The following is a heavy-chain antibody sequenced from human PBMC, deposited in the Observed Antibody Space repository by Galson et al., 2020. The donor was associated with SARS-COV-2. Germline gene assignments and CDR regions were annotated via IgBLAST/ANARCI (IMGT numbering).Heavy chain of an antibody. CDR2: IIPIFGTA. V-gene: IGHV1-69*06. D-gene: IGHD1-26*01. CDR1: GGTFSSYA. J-gene: IGHJ4*02. CDR3: ARGWEPYAVDY. Sequence: KISCKASGGTFSSYAISWVRQAPGQGLEWMGGIIPIFGTANYAQKFQGRVTITADKSTSTAYMELSSLRSEDTAVYYCARGWEPYAVDYWGQGTLVTVSS.